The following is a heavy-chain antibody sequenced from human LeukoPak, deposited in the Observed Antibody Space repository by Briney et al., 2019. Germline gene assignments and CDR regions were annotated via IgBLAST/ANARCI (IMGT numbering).Heavy chain of an antibody. D-gene: IGHD2-15*01. CDR2: IYYSGNT. Sequence: SETLSLTCTVSGDSISTSNSYWGWIRQPPGKGLEWIGSIYYSGNTYYNASLKSRVTISVDTSKNQFSLKLSSVTAADTAVYYCARSVEGYCSGGSCYYYSYYMDVWGKGTTVTVSS. CDR3: ARSVEGYCSGGSCYYYSYYMDV. J-gene: IGHJ6*03. CDR1: GDSISTSNSY. V-gene: IGHV4-39*07.